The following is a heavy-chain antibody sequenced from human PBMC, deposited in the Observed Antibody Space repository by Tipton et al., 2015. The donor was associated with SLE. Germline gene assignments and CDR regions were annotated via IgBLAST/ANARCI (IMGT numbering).Heavy chain of an antibody. CDR3: ARAREQQLPHFDY. J-gene: IGHJ4*02. V-gene: IGHV4-59*01. CDR1: GGSFSGYY. D-gene: IGHD6-13*01. Sequence: TLSLTCAVYGGSFSGYYWSWIRQPPGKGLEWIGYIYYNGSTNYNPSLKSRVTISVDTSKNQFSLKLSSVTAADTAVYYCARAREQQLPHFDYWGQGTLVTVSS. CDR2: IYYNGST.